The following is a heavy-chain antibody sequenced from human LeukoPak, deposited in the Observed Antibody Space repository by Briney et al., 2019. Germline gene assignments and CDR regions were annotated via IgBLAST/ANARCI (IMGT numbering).Heavy chain of an antibody. Sequence: GGSLRLSCAASGFNFSTYWMTWVRQVPGKGLEWVANIKEDGSEIYYVDTVKGRFSISRDNAKTSLYLQMNNLSVADTAVYYCVTDQTGRHPYFFDYWGQGTLVTVSS. D-gene: IGHD3-10*01. CDR3: VTDQTGRHPYFFDY. CDR1: GFNFSTYW. J-gene: IGHJ4*02. V-gene: IGHV3-7*01. CDR2: IKEDGSEI.